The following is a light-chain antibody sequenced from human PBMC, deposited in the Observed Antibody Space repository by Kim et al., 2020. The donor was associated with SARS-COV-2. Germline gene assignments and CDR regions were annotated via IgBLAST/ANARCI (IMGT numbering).Light chain of an antibody. J-gene: IGLJ3*02. Sequence: ELTQPPSASGTPGQRVTISCSGSSSNIGRNTVNWYQQLPGTAPKLLIYSSNQRPSGVPDRFSGSKSGTSASLAISGLQSEDEADYYCAAWDDSLSGWVFGGGTQLTDL. CDR1: SSNIGRNT. CDR2: SSN. CDR3: AAWDDSLSGWV. V-gene: IGLV1-44*01.